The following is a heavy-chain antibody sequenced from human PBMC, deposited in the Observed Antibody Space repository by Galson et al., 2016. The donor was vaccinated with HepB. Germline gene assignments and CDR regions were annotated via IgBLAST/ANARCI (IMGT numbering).Heavy chain of an antibody. CDR3: AKDGRRRWFEDLMSPVSWFDS. D-gene: IGHD3-10*01. CDR2: IRGSGSST. CDR1: GFTFNIYA. Sequence: SLRLSCAASGFTFNIYAMSWVRQSPGRRLEWVSGIRGSGSSTYYADSVRGRFTISRDHSKNTVYLQMNSLRAEDTGVYYCAKDGRRRWFEDLMSPVSWFDSWGQGTLVTVSS. J-gene: IGHJ5*01. V-gene: IGHV3-23*01.